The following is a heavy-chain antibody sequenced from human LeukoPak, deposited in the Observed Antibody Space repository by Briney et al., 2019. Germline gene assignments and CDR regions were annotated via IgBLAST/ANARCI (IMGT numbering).Heavy chain of an antibody. Sequence: GGSLRLSCAASGFTFSSYSMNWVRQAPGKGLEWVSPISSSSSYIYYADSVKGRFTISRDNAKNSLYLQMNSLRAEDTAVYYCARSIAAAGPTEFDPWGQGTLVTVSS. D-gene: IGHD6-13*01. V-gene: IGHV3-21*01. CDR1: GFTFSSYS. CDR2: ISSSSSYI. J-gene: IGHJ5*02. CDR3: ARSIAAAGPTEFDP.